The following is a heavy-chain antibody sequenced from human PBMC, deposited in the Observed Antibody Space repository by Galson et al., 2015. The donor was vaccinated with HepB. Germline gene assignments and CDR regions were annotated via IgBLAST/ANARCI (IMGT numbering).Heavy chain of an antibody. D-gene: IGHD6-19*01. Sequence: SVKVSCKASGYTFTNYGISWVRQAPGQGLEWMGWTNTYDRNTNYAQKLQGRVTMTTDTSTSTAYMELRSLRSDDTAVYYCARDGGYSSGWDYGMDYWGQGTLVTVSS. CDR2: TNTYDRNT. CDR3: ARDGGYSSGWDYGMDY. CDR1: GYTFTNYG. V-gene: IGHV1-18*01. J-gene: IGHJ4*02.